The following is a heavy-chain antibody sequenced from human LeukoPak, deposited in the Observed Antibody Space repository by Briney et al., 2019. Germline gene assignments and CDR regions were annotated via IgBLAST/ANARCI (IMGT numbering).Heavy chain of an antibody. D-gene: IGHD4-17*01. CDR2: INASGGST. CDR1: GYTFTGYY. V-gene: IGHV1-46*01. J-gene: IGHJ4*02. CDR3: ARSYGDYGFEY. Sequence: ASVKVSCKASGYTFTGYYMHWVRQAPGQGLEWMGTINASGGSTRYAQKFQGRVTMTRDTSTSTVYMELSSLRSEDTAVYYCARSYGDYGFEYWGQGTLVTVSS.